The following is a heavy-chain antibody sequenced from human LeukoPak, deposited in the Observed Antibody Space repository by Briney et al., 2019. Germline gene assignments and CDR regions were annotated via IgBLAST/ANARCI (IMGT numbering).Heavy chain of an antibody. D-gene: IGHD5-18*01. CDR2: IKSKTDGGTT. CDR3: AKARVNGYSYGPASTRGYYFDY. Sequence: GGSLRLSCAASGFTFSNAWMSWVRQAPGKGLEWVGRIKSKTDGGTTDYAAPVKGRFTISRDNSKNTLYLQMNSLRAEDTAVYYCAKARVNGYSYGPASTRGYYFDYWGQGTLVTVSS. J-gene: IGHJ4*02. V-gene: IGHV3-15*01. CDR1: GFTFSNAW.